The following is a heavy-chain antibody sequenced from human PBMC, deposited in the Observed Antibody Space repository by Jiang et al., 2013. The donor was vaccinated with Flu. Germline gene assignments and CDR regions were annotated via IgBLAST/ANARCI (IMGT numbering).Heavy chain of an antibody. J-gene: IGHJ3*01. D-gene: IGHD5-18*01. Sequence: SGAEVKKPGASVKVSCKASGYTFSKYYMNWLRQAPGQGLEWMGMINPDGGSTRYAQRFQGRVTVTRDTSTSTVYMELSSLRSEDTAVYYCALCSETWIQTQGAFDVWGQGTMVTVSS. CDR3: ALCSETWIQTQGAFDV. CDR2: INPDGGST. CDR1: GYTFSKYY. V-gene: IGHV1-46*01.